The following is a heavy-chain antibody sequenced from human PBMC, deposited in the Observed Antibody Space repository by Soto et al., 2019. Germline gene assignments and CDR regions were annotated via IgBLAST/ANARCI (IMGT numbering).Heavy chain of an antibody. V-gene: IGHV1-69*13. CDR1: GGTFSSYA. Sequence: ASVKVSCKASGGTFSSYAISWVRQAPGQGLEWMGGIIPIFGTANYAQKFQGRVTITADESTSTAYMELSSLRSEDTAVYYCARPVDQSYYYYGMDVWGQGTTVTVSS. J-gene: IGHJ6*02. CDR2: IIPIFGTA. D-gene: IGHD5-12*01. CDR3: ARPVDQSYYYYGMDV.